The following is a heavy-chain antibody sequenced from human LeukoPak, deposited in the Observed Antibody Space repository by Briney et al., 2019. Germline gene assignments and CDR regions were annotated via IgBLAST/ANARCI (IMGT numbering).Heavy chain of an antibody. D-gene: IGHD3-22*01. CDR1: GYTFTSNY. Sequence: ASVKVSCKASGYTFTSNYIHWLRQAPGQGLEWMGLINPSGGSTSYAQKFQGRVTMTRDTSTSTVYMELSSLRSEDTAVYYCARDVISYYYDSSGSPIGSHFDYWGPGTLVTVSS. V-gene: IGHV1-46*01. CDR2: INPSGGST. CDR3: ARDVISYYYDSSGSPIGSHFDY. J-gene: IGHJ4*02.